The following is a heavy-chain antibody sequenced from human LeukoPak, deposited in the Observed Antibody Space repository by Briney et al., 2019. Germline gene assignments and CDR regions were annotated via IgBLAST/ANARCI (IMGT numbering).Heavy chain of an antibody. CDR1: GYTFTSYD. CDR3: ARGLTYYYDSSGYYYWFDP. V-gene: IGHV1-8*01. Sequence: GASVKVSCKASGYTFTSYDINWVRQATGQGLEWMGWMNPNSGNTGYAQKFQGRVTMTRNTSISTAYMELSSLRSEDTAVYYCARGLTYYYDSSGYYYWFDPWGQGTLVTVSS. CDR2: MNPNSGNT. D-gene: IGHD3-22*01. J-gene: IGHJ5*02.